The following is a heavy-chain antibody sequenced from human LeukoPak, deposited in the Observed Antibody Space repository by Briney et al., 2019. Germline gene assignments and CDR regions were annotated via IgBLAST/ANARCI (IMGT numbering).Heavy chain of an antibody. CDR1: GGSISSGGYS. Sequence: KPSQTLSLTCAVSGGSISSGGYSWSWSRQPPGKGLEWIGYIYYSGSTNYNPSLKSRVTISVDTSKNQFSLKLSSVTAADTAVYYCARFDYYGSSGAFDYWGQGTLVTVSS. CDR2: IYYSGST. D-gene: IGHD3-22*01. V-gene: IGHV4-30-4*07. CDR3: ARFDYYGSSGAFDY. J-gene: IGHJ4*02.